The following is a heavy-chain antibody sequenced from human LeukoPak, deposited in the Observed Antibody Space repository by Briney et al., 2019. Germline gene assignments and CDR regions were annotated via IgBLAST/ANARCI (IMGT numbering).Heavy chain of an antibody. D-gene: IGHD3-9*01. V-gene: IGHV4-34*01. CDR2: INHSGST. CDR3: ARINVLRYFDWLPYFDY. Sequence: SETLSLTCAVYGGSFSGYYWSWIRQPPGKGLEWIGEINHSGSTNYNPSLKSRVTISVDTSKNQFSLKLSSVTAADTAVYYCARINVLRYFDWLPYFDYWGQGTLVTASS. J-gene: IGHJ4*02. CDR1: GGSFSGYY.